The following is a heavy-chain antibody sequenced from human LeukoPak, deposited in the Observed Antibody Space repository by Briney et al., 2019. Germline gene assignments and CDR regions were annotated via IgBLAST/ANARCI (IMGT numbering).Heavy chain of an antibody. V-gene: IGHV1-18*01. D-gene: IGHD4-17*01. CDR3: ARHLFGDYFFDY. Sequence: GASVKVSCKASGYTFTSYTITWVRQAPGQGLEWTGWISAYNGNTKYAQNLQGRVTMTTDTSTSTAYMELRSLRSDDRAVYYCARHLFGDYFFDYWGQGTLVTVSS. CDR2: ISAYNGNT. J-gene: IGHJ4*02. CDR1: GYTFTSYT.